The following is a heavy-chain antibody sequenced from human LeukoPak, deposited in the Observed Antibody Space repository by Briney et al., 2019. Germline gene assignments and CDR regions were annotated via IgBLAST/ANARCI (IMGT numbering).Heavy chain of an antibody. Sequence: GESLKISCKGSGYSFTSYWIAWVRQMPEKGLEWMGIIYPGDSDTRYSPSFQGQVTISADKSINIAYLQWSSLKASDTAIYYCARRASATEDLDYRGQGTLVTVSS. V-gene: IGHV5-51*01. CDR2: IYPGDSDT. CDR3: ARRASATEDLDY. J-gene: IGHJ4*02. CDR1: GYSFTSYW.